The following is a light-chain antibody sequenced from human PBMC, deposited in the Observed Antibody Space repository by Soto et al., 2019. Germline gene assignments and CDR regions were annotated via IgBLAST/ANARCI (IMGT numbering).Light chain of an antibody. CDR2: EGS. CDR3: YSFACTGTQHV. Sequence: QSVLTQPASVSGSLGQSITIYCIGTSSNIGSYNLVSWYQHQPGKAPKIMIFEGSKRPSGVSNRFSGSRSGNTASLTISGLQAEDAADYYCYSFACTGTQHVFGTGTKLTVL. CDR1: SSNIGSYNL. V-gene: IGLV2-23*01. J-gene: IGLJ1*01.